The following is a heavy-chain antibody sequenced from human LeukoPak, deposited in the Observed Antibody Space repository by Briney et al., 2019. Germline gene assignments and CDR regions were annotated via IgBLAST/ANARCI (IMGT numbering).Heavy chain of an antibody. Sequence: GESLKISCEASGYSFTSNWIGWVRQMPGKGLECMGIIYPADSDTTYSPSFKGQVTISVDKSLGTAYLQWSSLKASDTAMYYCARGMASATIPFDYWGQGTLVTVSS. CDR2: IYPADSDT. CDR3: ARGMASATIPFDY. D-gene: IGHD5-24*01. V-gene: IGHV5-51*01. J-gene: IGHJ4*02. CDR1: GYSFTSNW.